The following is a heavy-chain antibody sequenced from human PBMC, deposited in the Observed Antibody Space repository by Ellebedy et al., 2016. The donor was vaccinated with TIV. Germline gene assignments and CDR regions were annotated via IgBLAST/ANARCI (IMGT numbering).Heavy chain of an antibody. J-gene: IGHJ5*02. CDR1: GYTFTDFQ. D-gene: IGHD3-22*01. V-gene: IGHV1-46*01. CDR2: INPSGGST. Sequence: ASVKVSCKASGYTFTDFQMHWVRQAPGQGLEWMGIINPSGGSTSYAQKFQGRVTMTRDTSTSTVYMELSSLRSEDTAVYYCARESDSSGYFGHWFDPWGQGTLVTVSS. CDR3: ARESDSSGYFGHWFDP.